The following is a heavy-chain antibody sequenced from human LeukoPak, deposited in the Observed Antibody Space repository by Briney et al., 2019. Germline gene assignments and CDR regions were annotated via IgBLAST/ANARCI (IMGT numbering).Heavy chain of an antibody. J-gene: IGHJ4*02. CDR1: GFTFSSYA. CDR2: ISGSGGST. Sequence: AGGSLRLSCAASGFTFSSYAMSWVRQAPGKGLEWVSAISGSGGSTYYADSVKGRFTISRGNSKNTLYLQMNSLRAEDTAVYYCAKGDQVLSSNYFDYWGQGTLVTVSS. D-gene: IGHD2-2*01. V-gene: IGHV3-23*01. CDR3: AKGDQVLSSNYFDY.